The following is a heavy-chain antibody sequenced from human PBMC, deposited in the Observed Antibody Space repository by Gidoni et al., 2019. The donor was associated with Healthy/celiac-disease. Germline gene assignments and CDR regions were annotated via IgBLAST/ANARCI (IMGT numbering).Heavy chain of an antibody. Sequence: EINHSGSTNYNPSLKSRVTISVDTSKNQFSLKLSSVTAADTAVYYCARGWAVVVPAAIHRKWYYYYYMDVWGKGTTVTVSS. J-gene: IGHJ6*03. CDR2: INHSGST. V-gene: IGHV4-34*01. D-gene: IGHD2-2*02. CDR3: ARGWAVVVPAAIHRKWYYYYYMDV.